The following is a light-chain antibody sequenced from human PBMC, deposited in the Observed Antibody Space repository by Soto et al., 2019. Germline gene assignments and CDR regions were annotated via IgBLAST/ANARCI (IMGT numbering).Light chain of an antibody. V-gene: IGLV2-14*01. CDR1: SSDVGGYNY. CDR3: SSSTSSSTYVV. J-gene: IGLJ2*01. Sequence: QSVLTQPASVSGSPGQSITISCTGTSSDVGGYNYVSWYQQHPGKAPKLMIYDVSNRPSGVSNRFSGSKSGNTASLTISGLHAEDDADYYYSSSTSSSTYVVFGGGTKLTVL. CDR2: DVS.